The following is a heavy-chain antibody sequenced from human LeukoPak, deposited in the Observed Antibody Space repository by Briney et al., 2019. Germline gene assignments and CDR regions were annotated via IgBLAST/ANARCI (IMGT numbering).Heavy chain of an antibody. CDR1: GYTFTSYG. D-gene: IGHD3-10*01. CDR2: ISAYNGNT. Sequence: ASVTVSCKASGYTFTSYGISWVRQAPGQGLEWMGWISAYNGNTNYAQKLQGRVTMTTDTSTSTAYMELRSLRSDDTAVYYCARDRRGLLSDYFDYWGQGTLVTVSS. J-gene: IGHJ4*02. CDR3: ARDRRGLLSDYFDY. V-gene: IGHV1-18*01.